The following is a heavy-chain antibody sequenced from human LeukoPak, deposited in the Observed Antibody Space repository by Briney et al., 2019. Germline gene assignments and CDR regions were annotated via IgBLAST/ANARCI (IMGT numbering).Heavy chain of an antibody. CDR3: SRGGANDL. V-gene: IGHV4-4*07. Sequence: PSETLSLTCTVSGGSISSDYWSWIRQPAGKGLEWIGRIFTSGSTSYNPSLKSRVTMSLDTSKNHFSQKLSSVTAADTAVYFCSRGGANDLCGQGTLVTVSS. J-gene: IGHJ5*02. CDR2: IFTSGST. CDR1: GGSISSDY. D-gene: IGHD4/OR15-4a*01.